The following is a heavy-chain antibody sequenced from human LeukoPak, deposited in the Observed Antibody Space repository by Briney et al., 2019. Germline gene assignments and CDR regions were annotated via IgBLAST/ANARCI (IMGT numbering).Heavy chain of an antibody. Sequence: SETLSLTCTVSGGSISGYYWSWIRQPPGKGLEWIGYIYYSGSTNYNPSLKSRVTISVDTSKNQFSLKLSSVTAADTAVYYCARDSRITMVRNSYGMDVWGQGTTVTVSS. CDR2: IYYSGST. D-gene: IGHD3-10*01. V-gene: IGHV4-59*01. CDR3: ARDSRITMVRNSYGMDV. CDR1: GGSISGYY. J-gene: IGHJ6*02.